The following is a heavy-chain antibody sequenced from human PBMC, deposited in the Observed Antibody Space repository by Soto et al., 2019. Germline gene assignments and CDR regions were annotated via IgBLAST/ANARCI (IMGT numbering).Heavy chain of an antibody. CDR3: ARQGDIADPFDY. D-gene: IGHD5-12*01. CDR2: IWYDGSNK. V-gene: IGHV3-33*01. CDR1: GFTFSSYG. J-gene: IGHJ4*02. Sequence: QVQLVESGGGVVQPGRSLRLSCAASGFTFSSYGMHWVRQAPGKGLEWVAVIWYDGSNKYYADSVKGRFTISRDNSKNTLYLQMTSLRAEDTAVYYCARQGDIADPFDYWGQGTLVTVSS.